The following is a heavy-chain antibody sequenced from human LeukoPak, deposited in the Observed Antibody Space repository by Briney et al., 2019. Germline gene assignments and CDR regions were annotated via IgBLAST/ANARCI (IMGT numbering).Heavy chain of an antibody. D-gene: IGHD3-10*01. J-gene: IGHJ6*04. Sequence: SETLSLTCAVSGGSISSSNWWRWVRQPPGKGLELIGENYHSGSTNYNPSLKSRVTISVDKSKNRFCLKLSSVTAADTAVYYCARAVLLCFGEPETMEVWGKGPTVTVSS. CDR2: NYHSGST. V-gene: IGHV4-4*02. CDR3: ARAVLLCFGEPETMEV. CDR1: GGSISSSNW.